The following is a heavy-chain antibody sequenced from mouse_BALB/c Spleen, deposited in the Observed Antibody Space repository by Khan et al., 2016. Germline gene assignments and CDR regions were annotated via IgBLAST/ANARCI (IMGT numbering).Heavy chain of an antibody. CDR2: IYPGNINT. CDR3: ARGYYEWYFDV. V-gene: IGHV1S56*01. Sequence: VQLQESGPELVKPGASVRISCKASGYTFTTFYIHWLKQRPGQGLEWIGWIYPGNINTKYNENFKDKATLTADKSASTAYMQLSSLTSDDSAVXFCARGYYEWYFDVWGAGTTVTVSS. D-gene: IGHD2-4*01. CDR1: GYTFTTFY. J-gene: IGHJ1*01.